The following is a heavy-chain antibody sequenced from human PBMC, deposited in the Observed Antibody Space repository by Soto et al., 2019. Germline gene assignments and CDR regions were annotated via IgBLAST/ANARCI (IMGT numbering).Heavy chain of an antibody. J-gene: IGHJ6*02. CDR3: ARAPSDVISTICYGYDYGMDV. Sequence: QVQLQESGPGLVKPSETLSLTCTVSGCSVSSGSYYWSWIRQPPGKGLEWIGYIYYSGSTNYNPSLKGRVTISVDTSKNQFALKLCSVTAADTAVYYCARAPSDVISTICYGYDYGMDVWGQGTTVTVSS. D-gene: IGHD2-2*01. CDR1: GCSVSSGSYY. CDR2: IYYSGST. V-gene: IGHV4-61*01.